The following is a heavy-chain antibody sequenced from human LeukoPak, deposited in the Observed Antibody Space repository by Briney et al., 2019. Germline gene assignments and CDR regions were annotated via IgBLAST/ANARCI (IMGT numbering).Heavy chain of an antibody. CDR3: ARETPRRGETRDGYR. J-gene: IGHJ4*02. CDR1: GFTFRDYV. CDR2: ISVGGRT. D-gene: IGHD5-24*01. Sequence: GGSLRLSCAASGFTFRDYVMTWVRQAPGKGLEWVSTISVGGRTDYADSVKGRFTISRDNPKNLLFLQINSLRVEDTAVYYCARETPRRGETRDGYRWGQGTLVAVSS. V-gene: IGHV3-69-1*01.